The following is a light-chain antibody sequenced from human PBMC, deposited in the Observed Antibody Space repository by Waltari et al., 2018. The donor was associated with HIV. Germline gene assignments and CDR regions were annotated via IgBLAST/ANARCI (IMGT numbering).Light chain of an antibody. CDR3: SSYRNNYVLV. CDR1: GNGVHTYPL. J-gene: IGLJ3*02. CDR2: DVD. V-gene: IGLV2-14*02. Sequence: QSALTQPASVSGSPGQSITISCTGIGNGVHTYPLVSLYQQQPDKAPQLIIYDVDTRPSGVSYRFSGSKSGNTASLTISGLQAEDEAYYYCSSYRNNYVLVFGGGTKLTVL.